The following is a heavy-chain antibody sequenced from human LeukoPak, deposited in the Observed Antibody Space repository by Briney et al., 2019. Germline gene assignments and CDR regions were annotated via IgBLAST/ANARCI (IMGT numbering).Heavy chain of an antibody. D-gene: IGHD6-13*01. Sequence: SETLSLTCAVYGVSFSGYYWSWIRQPPGKGLEWIGEINHSGSTNYNPSLKSRVTISVDTSKNHFSLKLSSVTAADTAVYYCARGRSSSWYGPFDYWGQGTLVTVSS. CDR3: ARGRSSSWYGPFDY. CDR1: GVSFSGYY. J-gene: IGHJ4*02. V-gene: IGHV4-34*01. CDR2: INHSGST.